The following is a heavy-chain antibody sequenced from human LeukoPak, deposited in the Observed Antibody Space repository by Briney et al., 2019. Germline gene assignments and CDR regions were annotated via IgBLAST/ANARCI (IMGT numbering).Heavy chain of an antibody. Sequence: PGGSLRLSCAASGFIFSSYAMSWVRQAPGKGLEWVSAIRGSGGITYYADSVKGRFTISRDNSKNTLYLQMNSLSAEDTAVYYCAKGNTGGYYDFWSGYVDYWGQGTLVTVSS. V-gene: IGHV3-23*01. D-gene: IGHD3-3*01. CDR1: GFIFSSYA. CDR3: AKGNTGGYYDFWSGYVDY. J-gene: IGHJ4*02. CDR2: IRGSGGIT.